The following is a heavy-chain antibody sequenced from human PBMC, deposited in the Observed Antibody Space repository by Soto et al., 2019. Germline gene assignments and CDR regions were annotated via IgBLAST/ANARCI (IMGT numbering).Heavy chain of an antibody. CDR1: GGTFSSYT. CDR2: IIPILGIA. CDR3: ARVERLYSSSWPHDAFDI. D-gene: IGHD6-13*01. J-gene: IGHJ3*02. V-gene: IGHV1-69*02. Sequence: SCKASGGTFSSYTISWVRQAPGQGLEWMGRIIPILGIANYAQKFQGRVTITADKSTSTAYMELSSLRSEDTAVYYCARVERLYSSSWPHDAFDIWGQGTMVTVSS.